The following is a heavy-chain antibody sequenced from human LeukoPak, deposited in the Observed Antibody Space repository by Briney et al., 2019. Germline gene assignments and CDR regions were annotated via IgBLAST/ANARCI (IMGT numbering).Heavy chain of an antibody. CDR1: GYTFTSYA. CDR2: INAGNGNT. V-gene: IGHV1-3*01. D-gene: IGHD3-10*01. J-gene: IGHJ4*02. Sequence: ASVKVSCKASGYTFTSYAMHWVRQAPGQRLEWMGWINAGNGNTKYSQKFQGRVTITRDTSASTAYMELSSLRSEDTAVYYCARGYRYYYGSGAPDYWGQGTLVTVSS. CDR3: ARGYRYYYGSGAPDY.